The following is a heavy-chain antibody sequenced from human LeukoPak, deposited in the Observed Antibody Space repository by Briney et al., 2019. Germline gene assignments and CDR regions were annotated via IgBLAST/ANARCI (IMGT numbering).Heavy chain of an antibody. CDR1: GDSISSSSYY. J-gene: IGHJ5*02. Sequence: PSETLSLTCTVSGDSISSSSYYWGWIRQPPGKGLEWIGTIFYSGSTYYNPSLKSRVTLSVDTSKNQYSLKLSSVTAADTAVYYCARAGRNWFDPWGRGTLVTVSS. V-gene: IGHV4-39*01. CDR3: ARAGRNWFDP. CDR2: IFYSGST.